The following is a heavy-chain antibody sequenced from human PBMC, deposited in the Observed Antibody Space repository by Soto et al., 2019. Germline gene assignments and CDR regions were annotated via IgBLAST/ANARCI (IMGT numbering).Heavy chain of an antibody. V-gene: IGHV1-18*01. J-gene: IGHJ6*02. CDR1: DNTFTHYG. CDR3: AATGGNYFGLDV. D-gene: IGHD2-8*02. CDR2: ISGYNGNT. Sequence: ASVKVFCKSSDNTFTHYGINWVRQAPGQGLEWMGWISGYNGNTKYAQKFQDRVTVTADTSTRTAFMEVRSLTSDDTGVYFCAATGGNYFGLDVWGQGTTVTVSS.